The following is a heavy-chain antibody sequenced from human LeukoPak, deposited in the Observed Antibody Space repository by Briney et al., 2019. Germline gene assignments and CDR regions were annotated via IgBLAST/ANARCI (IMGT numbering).Heavy chain of an antibody. D-gene: IGHD3-22*01. CDR3: ARYRADNSCYYYSSGAFYI. Sequence: ASVKVSCKASGYTFTSYYMHWVRQPPAQGLEWMGIINPSGGSTSYAQKFQGRVTMTRDMSTSTVYMELSSLRSEDTAVYYCARYRADNSCYYYSSGAFYIWGQGTMVTVSS. J-gene: IGHJ3*02. V-gene: IGHV1-46*01. CDR1: GYTFTSYY. CDR2: INPSGGST.